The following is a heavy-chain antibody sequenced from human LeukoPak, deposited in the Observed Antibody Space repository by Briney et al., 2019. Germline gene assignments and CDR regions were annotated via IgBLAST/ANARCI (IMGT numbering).Heavy chain of an antibody. CDR2: VYYSGST. CDR3: ARHVKDEKITIFGVVTQYYFDY. Sequence: SETLSLTCTVSGGSISSYYWSWIRQPPGKGLEWIGYVYYSGSTNYNPSLTSRVTISVDTSKNQFSLKLSSVTAADTAVYYCARHVKDEKITIFGVVTQYYFDYWGQGTMVTVSS. CDR1: GGSISSYY. V-gene: IGHV4-59*08. D-gene: IGHD3-3*01. J-gene: IGHJ4*02.